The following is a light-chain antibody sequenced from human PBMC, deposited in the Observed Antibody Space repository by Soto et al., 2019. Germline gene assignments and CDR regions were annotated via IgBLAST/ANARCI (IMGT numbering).Light chain of an antibody. CDR2: GAS. V-gene: IGKV1-39*01. CDR1: QNINIY. CDR3: QQSYTIPTT. Sequence: DIPMTQSPSSLSASVGDRVTITCRASQNINIYLNSYQQKPGRAPKALIYGASTLQSGVPSRFSGSGSGTDFILSITSLQPEDFAVYYCQQSYTIPTTFGQGTRLEIK. J-gene: IGKJ5*01.